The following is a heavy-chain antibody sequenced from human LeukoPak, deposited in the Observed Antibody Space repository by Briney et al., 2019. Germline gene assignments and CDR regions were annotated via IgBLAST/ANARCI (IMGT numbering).Heavy chain of an antibody. CDR3: ATSRGSWPDYFVY. J-gene: IGHJ4*02. D-gene: IGHD6-13*01. CDR1: GFTFSGYE. CDR2: INTSGSTI. Sequence: PGGSLRLSCAASGFTFSGYEMNWVRQAPGKGLDWISYINTSGSTIYYADPVKGRFTISRDNTKNSLYMQMNRLRAEDTAVYYCATSRGSWPDYFVYWGQGTLVTVSS. V-gene: IGHV3-48*03.